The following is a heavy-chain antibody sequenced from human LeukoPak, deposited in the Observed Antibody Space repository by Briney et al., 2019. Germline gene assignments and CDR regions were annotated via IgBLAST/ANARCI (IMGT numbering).Heavy chain of an antibody. Sequence: GESLKISCKGSGYSFTNYWIGWVRQMPGKGLEWMGIIDPGDSETTHSPSFQGQVTISADKSITTAYLQWTSLKASDTAMYYCARQTGLHFDYWGQGTLVTVSS. D-gene: IGHD7-27*01. CDR3: ARQTGLHFDY. CDR2: IDPGDSET. V-gene: IGHV5-51*01. J-gene: IGHJ4*02. CDR1: GYSFTNYW.